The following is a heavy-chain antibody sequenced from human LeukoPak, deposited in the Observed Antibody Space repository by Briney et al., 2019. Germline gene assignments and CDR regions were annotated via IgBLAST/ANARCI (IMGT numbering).Heavy chain of an antibody. D-gene: IGHD3-10*01. V-gene: IGHV4-31*11. Sequence: SETLSLTCAVYGGSFNVHYWNWIRQHPGKGLEWIGYIYYSGSPYYNPSLESRVTISVDTSKNQFSLDLSSVTAADTAVYYCARGYYGSGSYYIDSWGQGTLVTVSS. CDR2: IYYSGSP. CDR1: GGSFNVHY. J-gene: IGHJ4*02. CDR3: ARGYYGSGSYYIDS.